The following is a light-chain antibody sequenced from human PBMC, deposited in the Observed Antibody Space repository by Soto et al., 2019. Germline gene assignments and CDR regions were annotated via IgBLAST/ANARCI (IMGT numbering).Light chain of an antibody. CDR1: QTVGSH. J-gene: IGKJ1*01. CDR3: QQYRSWPRT. CDR2: GAS. Sequence: IVMTQSPATLSVSPGERATLSCRASQTVGSHLAWYQQIPGQAPRLLIYGASTRATDMPGTFSGRGSGTEFTLTISSLRPEDFAVYYCQQYRSWPRTFGQGTKVEIK. V-gene: IGKV3-15*01.